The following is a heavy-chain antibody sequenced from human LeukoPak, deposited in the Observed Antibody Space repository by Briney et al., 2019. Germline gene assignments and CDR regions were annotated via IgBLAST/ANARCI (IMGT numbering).Heavy chain of an antibody. CDR2: ISAYNGNT. CDR1: GYTFTSYG. CDR3: ATFSFLAVAGTNYFDY. V-gene: IGHV1-18*01. D-gene: IGHD6-19*01. J-gene: IGHJ4*02. Sequence: EASVKVSCKASGYTFTSYGISWVRQAPGQGLEWMGWISAYNGNTNYAQKLQGRVTMTTDTSTSTAYMELSSLRSEDTAVYYCATFSFLAVAGTNYFDYWGQGTLVTVSS.